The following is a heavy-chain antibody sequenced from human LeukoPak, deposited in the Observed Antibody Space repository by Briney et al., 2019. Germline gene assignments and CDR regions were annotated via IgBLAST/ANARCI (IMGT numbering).Heavy chain of an antibody. J-gene: IGHJ4*02. D-gene: IGHD3-10*01. Sequence: GGSLRLSCAASGFTFDDYGMSWVRQAPGKGLGWVSGINWNGGSTGYADSVKGRFTISRDNAKNSLYLQMNSLRAEDTALYYCARDGLTYYYGSGSLDYWGQGTLVTVSS. CDR3: ARDGLTYYYGSGSLDY. CDR1: GFTFDDYG. CDR2: INWNGGST. V-gene: IGHV3-20*04.